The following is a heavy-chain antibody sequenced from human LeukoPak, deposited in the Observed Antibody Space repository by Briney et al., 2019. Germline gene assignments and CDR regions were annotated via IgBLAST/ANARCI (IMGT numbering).Heavy chain of an antibody. D-gene: IGHD2-21*01. CDR1: GFTFSSYG. V-gene: IGHV3-30*02. CDR3: AXNXWQXHNYYYYGMDV. Sequence: GGSLRLSCAASGFTFSSYGMHWVRQAPGKGLEWVAFIRYDGSNKYYADSVKGRFTISRDNSKNTLYLQMNSLRAEDTAVYYCAXNXWQXHNYYYYGMDVWGQGTTVTVSS. CDR2: IRYDGSNK. J-gene: IGHJ6*02.